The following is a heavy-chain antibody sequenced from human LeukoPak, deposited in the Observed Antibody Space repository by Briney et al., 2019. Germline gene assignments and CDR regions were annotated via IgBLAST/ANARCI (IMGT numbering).Heavy chain of an antibody. V-gene: IGHV4-38-2*02. D-gene: IGHD6-13*01. CDR1: TYSISSGYY. Sequence: SSETLSLTCTLSTYSISSGYYWGWIRQPPGKGLEWIGSIYHIGSTYYNPSLKSRVTISVDTSKNQFSLNLSSVTAAETAVYYCARGYSSSWYFYWFDARGQGSLVTVSS. CDR3: ARGYSSSWYFYWFDA. CDR2: IYHIGST. J-gene: IGHJ5*02.